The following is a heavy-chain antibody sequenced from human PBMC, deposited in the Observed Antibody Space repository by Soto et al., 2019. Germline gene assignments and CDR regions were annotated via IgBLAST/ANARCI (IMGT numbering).Heavy chain of an antibody. CDR3: ARDVVVVVAAPPGLYYYYGMDV. CDR2: INPSGGST. D-gene: IGHD2-15*01. Sequence: ASVKVSCKASGCTFTSYYMHWVRQAPGQGLEWMGIINPSGGSTSYAQKFQGRVTMTRDTSTSTVYMELSSLRSEDTAVYYCARDVVVVVAAPPGLYYYYGMDVWGQGTTVTVSS. V-gene: IGHV1-46*01. J-gene: IGHJ6*02. CDR1: GCTFTSYY.